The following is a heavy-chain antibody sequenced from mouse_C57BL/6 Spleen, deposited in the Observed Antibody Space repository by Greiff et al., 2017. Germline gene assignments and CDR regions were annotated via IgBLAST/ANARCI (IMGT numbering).Heavy chain of an antibody. V-gene: IGHV1-20*01. Sequence: EVQLQQSGPELVKPGDSVKISCKASGYSFTGYFMNWVMQSHGKSLEWIGRINPYNGDTFYNQKFKGKATLTVDKSSSTAHMELRSLTSEDSAVYYCARYGDGNYWYFDVWGTGTTVTVSS. D-gene: IGHD2-1*01. CDR1: GYSFTGYF. CDR2: INPYNGDT. J-gene: IGHJ1*03. CDR3: ARYGDGNYWYFDV.